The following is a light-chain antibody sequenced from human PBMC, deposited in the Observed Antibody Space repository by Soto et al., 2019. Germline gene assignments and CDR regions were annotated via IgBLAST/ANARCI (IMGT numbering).Light chain of an antibody. V-gene: IGLV2-18*02. Sequence: QSALTQPPSVSGSPGQSVTISCTGTSSDVGGYNRVSWYQQPPGKAPKLLIYDVSNRPSGGSTRFSGSKSGNTASLTISGLQAEDEADYYCTSYATGSAYGFGPGTKVTVL. J-gene: IGLJ1*01. CDR2: DVS. CDR3: TSYATGSAYG. CDR1: SSDVGGYNR.